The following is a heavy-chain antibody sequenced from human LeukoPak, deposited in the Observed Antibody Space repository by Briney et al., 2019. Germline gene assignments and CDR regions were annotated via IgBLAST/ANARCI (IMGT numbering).Heavy chain of an antibody. V-gene: IGHV3-30*01. CDR1: GFTFSSYA. J-gene: IGHJ3*02. CDR3: AREGPTPYYYDSSGSSPGAFDI. D-gene: IGHD3-22*01. Sequence: GVYLRLSCAASGFTFSSYAMHWVRQAPGKGLEGGIVISYDGGNKYYADFVKGRFTISRDNSKNTLYLQMNGLSAEDTAVYYCAREGPTPYYYDSSGSSPGAFDIWGQGTMVTVSS. CDR2: ISYDGGNK.